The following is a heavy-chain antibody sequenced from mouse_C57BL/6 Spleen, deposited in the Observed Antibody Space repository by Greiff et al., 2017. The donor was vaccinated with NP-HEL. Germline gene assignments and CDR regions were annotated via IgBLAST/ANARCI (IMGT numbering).Heavy chain of an antibody. CDR2: IHPSDSDT. D-gene: IGHD1-1*01. Sequence: VQLQQPGAELVKPGASVKVSCKASGYTFTSYWMHWVKQRPGQGLEWIGRIHPSDSDTNYNQKFKGKATLTVDKSSSTAYMQLSSLTSEDSAVYYCAIGSYGSHPYAMDYWGQGTTVTVSS. CDR1: GYTFTSYW. J-gene: IGHJ4*01. V-gene: IGHV1-74*01. CDR3: AIGSYGSHPYAMDY.